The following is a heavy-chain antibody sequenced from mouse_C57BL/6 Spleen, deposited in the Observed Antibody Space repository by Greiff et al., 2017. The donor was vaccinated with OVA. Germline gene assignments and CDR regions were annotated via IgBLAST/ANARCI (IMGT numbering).Heavy chain of an antibody. V-gene: IGHV1-52*01. CDR1: GYTFTSYW. CDR3: ARTESNYYAMDY. Sequence: VQLQQPGAELVRPGSSVKLSCKASGYTFTSYWMHWVKQRPIQGLEWIGNIDPSDSETHYNQKFKDKATLTVDKSSSTAYMQLSSLTSEDSAVYYCARTESNYYAMDYWGQGTSVTVSS. D-gene: IGHD2-5*01. J-gene: IGHJ4*01. CDR2: IDPSDSET.